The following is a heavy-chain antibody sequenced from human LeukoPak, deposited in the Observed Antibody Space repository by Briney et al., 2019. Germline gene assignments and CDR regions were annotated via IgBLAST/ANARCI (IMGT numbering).Heavy chain of an antibody. D-gene: IGHD6-13*01. J-gene: IGHJ4*02. CDR3: ARQSSGIAATDKIDY. CDR1: GFTFSDYY. Sequence: GGSLRLSCAASGFTFSDYYMTWIRQAPGKGLEWVSDISYSGSAIYYADSVKGRFTISRDDAKKSLYLQMNSLRVEDTAIYYCARQSSGIAATDKIDYWGQGTLVTVSS. V-gene: IGHV3-11*04. CDR2: ISYSGSAI.